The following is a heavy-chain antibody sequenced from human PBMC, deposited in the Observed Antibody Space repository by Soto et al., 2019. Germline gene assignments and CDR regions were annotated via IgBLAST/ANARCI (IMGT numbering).Heavy chain of an antibody. CDR3: VIYRTTVITQAFHYY. J-gene: IGHJ4*02. D-gene: IGHD4-4*01. V-gene: IGHV4-4*07. CDR1: GGSISSYY. CDR2: IYTSGST. Sequence: SGTLSLTCTVSGGSISSYYWSWIRQPAGKGLEWIGRIYTSGSTNYNPSLKSRVTMSVDTSKNQFSLKLSSVTTADTAVYFCVIYRTTVITQAFHYYWGPGSPV.